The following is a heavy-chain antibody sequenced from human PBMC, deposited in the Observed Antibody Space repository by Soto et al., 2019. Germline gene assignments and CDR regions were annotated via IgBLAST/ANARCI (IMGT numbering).Heavy chain of an antibody. Sequence: EVQLVESGGGLVQPGESLRLSCAASGFTVSSNYMSWVRQAPGKGLEWVSIIYSGGSTYYADSVKGRFTISRDNSKNTLDLQMNSLGAEDTAVYYCARESIVGATNTFDYWGQGTLFTVSS. CDR2: IYSGGST. J-gene: IGHJ4*02. D-gene: IGHD1-26*01. CDR1: GFTVSSNY. CDR3: ARESIVGATNTFDY. V-gene: IGHV3-66*01.